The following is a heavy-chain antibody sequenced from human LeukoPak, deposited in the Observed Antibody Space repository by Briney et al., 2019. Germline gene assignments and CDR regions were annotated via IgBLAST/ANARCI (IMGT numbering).Heavy chain of an antibody. V-gene: IGHV3-21*06. Sequence: PGGSLRLSCAASGFTFTSYNMNWVRQAPGKGLEWVSSITSSSSYIYYADSVKGRFTISRDNAKNSLYLQMDSLRVEDTAVYYCASTRTFLRYFDYSSGYWGQGTLVTVSS. J-gene: IGHJ4*02. CDR2: ITSSSSYI. CDR1: GFTFTSYN. CDR3: ASTRTFLRYFDYSSGY. D-gene: IGHD3-9*01.